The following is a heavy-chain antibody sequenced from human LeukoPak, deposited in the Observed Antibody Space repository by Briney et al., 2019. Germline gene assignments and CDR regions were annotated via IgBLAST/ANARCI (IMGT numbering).Heavy chain of an antibody. Sequence: ASVEVSCKASGYGFTGSYLHWVRQAPGQGLEWMGWINPNSGGTKYAQKFQDRVTMTSDTSTTTAFMTLIGLTSEDTAVYYCARDLVASSSGGADYWGQGTLVTVTS. V-gene: IGHV1-2*02. CDR2: INPNSGGT. CDR1: GYGFTGSY. CDR3: ARDLVASSSGGADY. D-gene: IGHD6-19*01. J-gene: IGHJ4*02.